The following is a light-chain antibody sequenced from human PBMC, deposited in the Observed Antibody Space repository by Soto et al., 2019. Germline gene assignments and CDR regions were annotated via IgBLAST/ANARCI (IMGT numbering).Light chain of an antibody. J-gene: IGKJ2*01. CDR2: AAS. CDR1: QSISSY. CDR3: QQSYSTPYT. Sequence: DIQMTQSPSSLSASVGDRVTITCRASQSISSYLNRYQQKQGKAPKLLIYAASSFQSGVPSRFSGSGSGTDFTLTISSLQPEDFATYYCQQSYSTPYTVGQGTELEIK. V-gene: IGKV1-39*01.